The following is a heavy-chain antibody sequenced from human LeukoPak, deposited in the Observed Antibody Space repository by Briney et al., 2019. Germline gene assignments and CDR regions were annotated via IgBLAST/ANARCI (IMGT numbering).Heavy chain of an antibody. Sequence: GGSLRLSCAASGFTFSSSAMSWVRQAPGKGLEWVAVISYDGSNKYYADSVKGRFTISRDNSKNTLYLQMNSLRAEDTAVYYCARDRDYGSPRTEYYYYYYGMDVWGQGTTVTVSS. CDR3: ARDRDYGSPRTEYYYYYYGMDV. V-gene: IGHV3-30-3*01. D-gene: IGHD4-17*01. CDR1: GFTFSSSA. J-gene: IGHJ6*02. CDR2: ISYDGSNK.